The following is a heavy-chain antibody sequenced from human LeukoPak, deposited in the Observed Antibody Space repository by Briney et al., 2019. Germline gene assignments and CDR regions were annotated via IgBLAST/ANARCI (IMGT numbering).Heavy chain of an antibody. CDR2: INTNTGNP. CDR3: ARGKRDIDY. Sequence: ASVKVSCKTSGYTFSSYAMNWVRQAPGRGLEWMGWINTNTGNPTYAQGFTGRFVFSLDTSVSTACLQIISLKAEDTAVYYCARGKRDIDYWGQGTLVTVSS. J-gene: IGHJ4*02. V-gene: IGHV7-4-1*02. CDR1: GYTFSSYA.